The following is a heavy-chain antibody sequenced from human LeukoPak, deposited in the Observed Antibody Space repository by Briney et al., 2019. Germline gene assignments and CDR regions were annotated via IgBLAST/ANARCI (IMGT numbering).Heavy chain of an antibody. D-gene: IGHD1-26*01. CDR3: ARGPYSGSYRGAFDI. CDR2: IYYSGST. V-gene: IGHV4-38-2*01. CDR1: GYSISSGYY. Sequence: PSETLSLTCAVSGYSISSGYYWGWIRQPPGKGLEWIGSIYYSGSTYYNPSLKSRVTISVDTSKNQFSLKLSSVTAADTAVYYCARGPYSGSYRGAFDIWGQGTMVTVSS. J-gene: IGHJ3*02.